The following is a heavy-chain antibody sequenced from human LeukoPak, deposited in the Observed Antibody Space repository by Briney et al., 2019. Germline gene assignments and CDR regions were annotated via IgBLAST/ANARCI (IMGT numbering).Heavy chain of an antibody. CDR1: GFTFSTYA. J-gene: IGHJ4*02. CDR3: ARSRRRELLRTYFDY. CDR2: ISYDGSNK. V-gene: IGHV3-30*04. Sequence: GGSLRLSCAASGFTFSTYAMHWVRQAPGKGLEWVSVISYDGSNKYYADSVKGRFTISRDNAKNTLYLQMNSLRAEDTAVYYCARSRRRELLRTYFDYWGQGTLVTVSS. D-gene: IGHD1-26*01.